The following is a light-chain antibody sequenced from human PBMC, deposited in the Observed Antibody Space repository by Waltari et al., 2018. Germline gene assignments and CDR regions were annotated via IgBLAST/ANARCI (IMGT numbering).Light chain of an antibody. Sequence: DIQMTQSPSSLSASVGDRVTITCRASQGISNWLAWYQQKPGKAPKSLIYDAYSLQSGVPSRFSGSRSGTRFTLTISSLQPEDSATYYCQQYNTYPLTFGGGTKVEIK. J-gene: IGKJ4*01. CDR2: DAY. CDR1: QGISNW. V-gene: IGKV1D-16*01. CDR3: QQYNTYPLT.